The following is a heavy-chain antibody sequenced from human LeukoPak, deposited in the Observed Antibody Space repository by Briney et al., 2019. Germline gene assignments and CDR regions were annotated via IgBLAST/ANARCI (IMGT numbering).Heavy chain of an antibody. V-gene: IGHV4-39*01. CDR2: IYYSGST. CDR1: GFTFSSYSMN. CDR3: ARLGIAAAGTHYY. D-gene: IGHD6-13*01. Sequence: GSLRLSCAASGFTFSSYSMNWVRQAPGKGLEWIGSIYYSGSTYYNPSFKSRVTISVDTSKNQFSLKLSSVTAADTAVYYCARLGIAAAGTHYYWGQGTLVTVSS. J-gene: IGHJ4*02.